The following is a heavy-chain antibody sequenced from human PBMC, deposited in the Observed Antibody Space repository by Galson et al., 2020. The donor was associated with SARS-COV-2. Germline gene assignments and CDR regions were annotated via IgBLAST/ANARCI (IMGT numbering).Heavy chain of an antibody. D-gene: IGHD2-2*01. CDR3: AKDRTNTFAIDF. CDR2: ILHDGSYK. Sequence: GGSLRLSCVAPGFTFSTHVMHWVRQAPGKGLEWVAVILHDGSYKHYADSVKGRFTISRENSKNTLDLQMNSLRAEDTAVYYCAKDRTNTFAIDFWGQGALVTVSS. V-gene: IGHV3-30*18. CDR1: GFTFSTHV. J-gene: IGHJ4*02.